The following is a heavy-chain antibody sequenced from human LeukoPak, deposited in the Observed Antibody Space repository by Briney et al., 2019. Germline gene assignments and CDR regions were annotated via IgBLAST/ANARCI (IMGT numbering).Heavy chain of an antibody. CDR2: ISYDGSNK. Sequence: GGSLRLSCAASGFTFSSYAMHWVRQAPGKGLEWVAVISYDGSNKYYADSVKGRFTISRDNSKNTLYLQMNSQRAEDTAVYYCARDLNGALDYWGQGTLVTVSS. D-gene: IGHD4-17*01. CDR3: ARDLNGALDY. V-gene: IGHV3-30-3*01. CDR1: GFTFSSYA. J-gene: IGHJ4*02.